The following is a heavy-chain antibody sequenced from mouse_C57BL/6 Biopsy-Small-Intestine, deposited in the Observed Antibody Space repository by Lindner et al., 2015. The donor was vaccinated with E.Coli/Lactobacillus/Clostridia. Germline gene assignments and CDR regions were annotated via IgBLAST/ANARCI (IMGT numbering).Heavy chain of an antibody. V-gene: IGHV5-17*01. J-gene: IGHJ2*01. CDR1: GFTFSDYG. CDR2: ISSGSSTI. Sequence: VQLQEVWGGLVKPGGSLKLSCAASGFTFSDYGMHWVRQAPERGLEWVAYISSGSSTIYYADTVKGRFTTSRDNAKNTLFLQMTSLRSEDTAMYYCAKLNDYWGQGTTLTVSS. CDR3: AKLNDY.